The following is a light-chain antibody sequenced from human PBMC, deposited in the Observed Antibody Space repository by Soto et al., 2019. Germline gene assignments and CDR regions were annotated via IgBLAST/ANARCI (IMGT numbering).Light chain of an antibody. V-gene: IGKV3-11*02. CDR2: DAS. J-gene: IGKJ4*01. Sequence: EILLAQSPATLSLSPGERATLSCKASQDVSIFLAWYQQKPGQAPRLLIHDASNRATGVPARFSGSGSGRDFTLTITSLEPEDFAVYYCQQYDNSPLTFGGGTKVEVK. CDR1: QDVSIF. CDR3: QQYDNSPLT.